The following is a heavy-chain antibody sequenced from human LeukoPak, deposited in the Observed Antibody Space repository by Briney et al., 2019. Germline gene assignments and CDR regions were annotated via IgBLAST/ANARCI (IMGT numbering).Heavy chain of an antibody. Sequence: SETLSLTCTVSGGSISSYYWSWIRQPPGKGLEWIGYIYHSGSTYYNPSLKSRVTISVDRSKNQFSLKLSSVTAADTAVYYCARGYSYGLAPHWYFDLWGRGTLVTVSS. J-gene: IGHJ2*01. D-gene: IGHD5-18*01. V-gene: IGHV4-59*12. CDR1: GGSISSYY. CDR2: IYHSGST. CDR3: ARGYSYGLAPHWYFDL.